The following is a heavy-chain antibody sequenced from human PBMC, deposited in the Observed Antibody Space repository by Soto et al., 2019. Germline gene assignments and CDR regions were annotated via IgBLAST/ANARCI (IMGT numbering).Heavy chain of an antibody. D-gene: IGHD2-2*01. CDR2: IWYDGSNK. CDR3: ARGGKMGCSSTSCHPNSLPDYYYYYMDV. V-gene: IGHV3-33*01. CDR1: GFTFSSYG. J-gene: IGHJ6*03. Sequence: VGSLRLSCAVSGFTFSSYGMHWVRQAPGKGLEWVAVIWYDGSNKYYADSVKGRFTISRDNSKNTLYLQMNSLRAEDTAVYYCARGGKMGCSSTSCHPNSLPDYYYYYMDVWGKGTTVTGSS.